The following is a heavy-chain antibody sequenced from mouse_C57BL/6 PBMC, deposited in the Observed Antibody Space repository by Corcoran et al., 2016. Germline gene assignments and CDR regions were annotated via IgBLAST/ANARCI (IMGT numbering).Heavy chain of an antibody. Sequence: EVQLQQSGPELVKPGASVKIPCKASGYTFTDYNMDWVKQSHGKSLEWIGDINPNNGGTIYNQKFKGKATLTVDKSSSTAYMELRSLTSEDTAVYYCARSGYDYGTGYYAMDYWGQGTSVTVSS. CDR2: INPNNGGT. D-gene: IGHD2-4*01. J-gene: IGHJ4*01. CDR3: ARSGYDYGTGYYAMDY. V-gene: IGHV1-18*01. CDR1: GYTFTDYN.